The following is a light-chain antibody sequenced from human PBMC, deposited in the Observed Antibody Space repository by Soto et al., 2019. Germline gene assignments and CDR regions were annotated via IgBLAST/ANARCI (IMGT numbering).Light chain of an antibody. CDR3: QQSYSSPLT. V-gene: IGKV4-1*01. J-gene: IGKJ4*01. Sequence: DIVMTQSPDSLAVSLGERATINCKSSQSVLYSSNNKNYLAWYQQKPGQPPKLLIYCASTRESGVPARFSGSGSGTYFTLTISSLKAEDVGVYYCQQSYSSPLTFGGGTRVEIK. CDR2: CAS. CDR1: QSVLYSSNNKNY.